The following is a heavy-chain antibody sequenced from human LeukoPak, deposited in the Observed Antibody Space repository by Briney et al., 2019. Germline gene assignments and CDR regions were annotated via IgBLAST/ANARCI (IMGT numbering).Heavy chain of an antibody. CDR3: TRGSDTIFGVARDGFDY. J-gene: IGHJ4*02. V-gene: IGHV3-49*03. Sequence: GGPLRLSCTTSGFTFGDYAVSWFRQAPGKGLEWVGFIRSKPYGGTTEYAASVKGRFTFSREDSKSIAYLQMNSLKTEDTAMYYCTRGSDTIFGVARDGFDYWGQGTLVTVSS. CDR1: GFTFGDYA. D-gene: IGHD3-3*01. CDR2: IRSKPYGGTT.